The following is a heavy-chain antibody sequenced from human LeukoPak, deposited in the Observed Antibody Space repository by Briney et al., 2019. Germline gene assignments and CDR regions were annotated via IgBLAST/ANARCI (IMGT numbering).Heavy chain of an antibody. J-gene: IGHJ4*02. CDR2: ISTDGTYT. CDR1: GFTFSSYW. D-gene: IGHD4-11*01. Sequence: GGSLRLSCAASGFTFSSYWMHWVRQAPGKGLVWVSRISTDGTYTEYADSVRGRFTISRDNAKDTLYLQMNSLRAEDTAVYYCARDFNDYNGYWGQGTLVTVSS. V-gene: IGHV3-74*03. CDR3: ARDFNDYNGY.